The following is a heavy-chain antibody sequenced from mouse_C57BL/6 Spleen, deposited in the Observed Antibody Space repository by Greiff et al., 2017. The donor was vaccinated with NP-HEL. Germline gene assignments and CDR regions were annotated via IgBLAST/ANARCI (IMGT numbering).Heavy chain of an antibody. CDR1: GYAFSSSW. Sequence: QVQLQQSGPELVKPGASVKISCKASGYAFSSSWMNWVKQRPGKGLEWIGRIYPGDGDTNYNGKFKGKATLTADKSSSTAYMQLSSLTSEDSAVYFCARGRVGDYWGQGTTLTVSS. CDR2: IYPGDGDT. J-gene: IGHJ2*01. CDR3: ARGRVGDY. V-gene: IGHV1-82*01. D-gene: IGHD1-1*01.